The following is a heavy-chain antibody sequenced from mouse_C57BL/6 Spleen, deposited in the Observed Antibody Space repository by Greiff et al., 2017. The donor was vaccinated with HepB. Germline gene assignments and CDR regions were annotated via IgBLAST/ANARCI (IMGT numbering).Heavy chain of an antibody. Sequence: EVQLVESGGGLVKPGGSLKLSCAASGFTFSDYGMHWVRQAPEKGLEWVAYISSGSSTIYYADTVKGRFTISRDNAKNTLFLQMTSLRSEDTAMYYCARGTTVVATRFAYWGQGTLVTVSA. CDR1: GFTFSDYG. D-gene: IGHD1-1*01. V-gene: IGHV5-17*01. CDR3: ARGTTVVATRFAY. J-gene: IGHJ3*01. CDR2: ISSGSSTI.